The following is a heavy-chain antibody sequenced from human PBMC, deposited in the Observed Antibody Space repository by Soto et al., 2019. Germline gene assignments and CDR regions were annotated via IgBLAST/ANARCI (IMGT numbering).Heavy chain of an antibody. D-gene: IGHD4-17*01. V-gene: IGHV3-21*01. CDR2: ISSSSSYI. CDR3: ASLYDYGDYYYGMDV. Sequence: GGSLRLSCAASGFTFSSYSMNWVRQAPGKGLEWVSSISSSSSYIYYADSVKGRFTISRDNAKNSLYLQMNSLRAEDTAVYYCASLYDYGDYYYGMDVWGQGTTVTVSS. J-gene: IGHJ6*02. CDR1: GFTFSSYS.